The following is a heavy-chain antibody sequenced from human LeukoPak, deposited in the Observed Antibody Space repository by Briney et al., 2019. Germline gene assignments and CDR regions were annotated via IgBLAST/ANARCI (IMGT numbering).Heavy chain of an antibody. CDR2: IESDESIS. CDR1: GLTFRHYG. D-gene: IGHD1-26*01. Sequence: GGSLRLSCAASGLTFRHYGMHWVRQTPGKGLEWVAFIESDESISQYADLVKGRFTISRDNSKNMLYLQMNSLRTEDTAMYYCTKNTGRREGWCDPWGQGTLVTVSS. J-gene: IGHJ5*02. V-gene: IGHV3-30*02. CDR3: TKNTGRREGWCDP.